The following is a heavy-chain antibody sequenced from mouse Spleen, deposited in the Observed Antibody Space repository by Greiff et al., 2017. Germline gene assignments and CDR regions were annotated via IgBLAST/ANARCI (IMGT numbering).Heavy chain of an antibody. CDR1: GFTFSDYY. V-gene: IGHV5-4*02. CDR2: ISDGGSYT. CDR3: AREWLRRAMDY. D-gene: IGHD2-2*01. J-gene: IGHJ4*01. Sequence: EVNVVESGGGLVKPGGSLKLSCAASGFTFSDYYMYWVRQTPEKRLEWVATISDGGSYTYYPDSVKGRFTISRDNAKNNLYLQMSSLKSEDTAMYYCAREWLRRAMDYWGQGTSVTVSS.